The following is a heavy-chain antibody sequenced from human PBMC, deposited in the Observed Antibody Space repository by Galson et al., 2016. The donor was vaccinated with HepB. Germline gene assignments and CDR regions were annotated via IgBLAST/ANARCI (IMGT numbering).Heavy chain of an antibody. CDR2: TYFGGTT. D-gene: IGHD3-22*01. CDR3: ARVLYYYDGSGYGYYFDY. Sequence: SETLSLTCTVSVVSIRSYHWSWIRQPPGQGLEWIGYTYFGGTTNRNPSLKSRITLSADTSKNQVSLNLTSVTAAATAVYYCARVLYYYDGSGYGYYFDYWGQGTLVTVSS. CDR1: VVSIRSYH. J-gene: IGHJ4*02. V-gene: IGHV4-59*01.